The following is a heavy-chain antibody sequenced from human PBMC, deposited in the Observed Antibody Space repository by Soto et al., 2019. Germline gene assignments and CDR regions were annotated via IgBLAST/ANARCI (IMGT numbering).Heavy chain of an antibody. Sequence: ASVKVSCKASGYTFTSYGISWVRQAPVQGLEWMGWISAYNGNTNYAQKLQGRVTMTTDTSTSTAYMELRSLRSDDTAVYYCARDGYYYDSSGYSNQDAFDIWGQGTMVTVSS. CDR2: ISAYNGNT. CDR1: GYTFTSYG. D-gene: IGHD3-22*01. V-gene: IGHV1-18*01. J-gene: IGHJ3*02. CDR3: ARDGYYYDSSGYSNQDAFDI.